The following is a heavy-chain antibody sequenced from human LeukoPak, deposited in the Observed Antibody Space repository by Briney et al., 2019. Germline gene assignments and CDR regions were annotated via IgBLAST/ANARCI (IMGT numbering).Heavy chain of an antibody. D-gene: IGHD3-22*01. Sequence: GGSLRLSCAASTFTFSNYWMHWVRQAPGKGLEWVAFIRYDGSNKYYADSVKGRFTISRDNSKNTLYLQMNSLRAEDTAVYYCAKDHIRYYYDSSGPTALDYWGQGTLVTVSS. CDR3: AKDHIRYYYDSSGPTALDY. CDR2: IRYDGSNK. CDR1: TFTFSNYW. J-gene: IGHJ4*02. V-gene: IGHV3-30*02.